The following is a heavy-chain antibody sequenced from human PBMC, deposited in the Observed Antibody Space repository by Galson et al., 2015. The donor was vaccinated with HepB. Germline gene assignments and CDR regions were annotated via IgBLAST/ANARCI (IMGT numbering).Heavy chain of an antibody. CDR1: GGSFSGYY. CDR3: ARTEPKTYGSGSGGRGNKGVHYFDY. V-gene: IGHV4-34*01. Sequence: ETLSLTCAVYGGSFSGYYWSWIRQPPGKGLEWIGEINHSGSTNYNPSLKSRVTISVDTSKNQFSLKLSSVTAADTAVYYCARTEPKTYGSGSGGRGNKGVHYFDYWGQGTLVTVSS. CDR2: INHSGST. D-gene: IGHD3-10*01. J-gene: IGHJ4*02.